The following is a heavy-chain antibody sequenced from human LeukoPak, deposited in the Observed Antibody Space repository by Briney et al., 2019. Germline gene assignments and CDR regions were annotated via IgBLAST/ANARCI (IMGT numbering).Heavy chain of an antibody. CDR2: INPNSGGT. CDR3: ARGGDCSSTSCWFDP. J-gene: IGHJ5*02. Sequence: ASVKVSCKASGYTFTGYYMHWVRQAPGQGLEWMGWINPNSGGTNYAQKFQGRVTMTRDTSISTAYMELSRLRSDDTAVYYCARGGDCSSTSCWFDPWGQGTLVTVSS. V-gene: IGHV1-2*02. CDR1: GYTFTGYY. D-gene: IGHD2-2*01.